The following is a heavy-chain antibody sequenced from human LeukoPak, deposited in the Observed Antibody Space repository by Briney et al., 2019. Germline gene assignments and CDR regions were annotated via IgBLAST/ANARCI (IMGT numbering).Heavy chain of an antibody. D-gene: IGHD4-17*01. CDR1: GFTFSSYS. V-gene: IGHV3-21*01. CDR3: ARASYTVTPDY. CDR2: ISSSSSYK. Sequence: GGSLRLSCAASGFTFSSYSMNWVRQAPGKGLEWVSSISSSSSYKYYADSVKGRFTISRDNAKNSLYLQMNSLRAEDTAVHYCARASYTVTPDYWGQGTLVTVSS. J-gene: IGHJ4*02.